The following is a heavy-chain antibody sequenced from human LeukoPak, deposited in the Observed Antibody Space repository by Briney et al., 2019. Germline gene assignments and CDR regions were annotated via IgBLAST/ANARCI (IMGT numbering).Heavy chain of an antibody. CDR2: INHSGST. J-gene: IGHJ4*02. V-gene: IGHV4-34*01. CDR3: ARARTWVASAPSDY. CDR1: GGSFSGYY. Sequence: SETLSLTCAVYGGSFSGYYWSWIRQPPGKGLEWIGEINHSGSTNYNPSLRSRVTISVDTSKNQFSLKLSSVAAAATAAYYCARARTWVASAPSDYSGQGTLVTVSS. D-gene: IGHD1-1*01.